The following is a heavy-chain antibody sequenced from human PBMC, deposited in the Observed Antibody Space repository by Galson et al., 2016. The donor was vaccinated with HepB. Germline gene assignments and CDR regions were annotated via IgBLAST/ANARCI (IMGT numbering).Heavy chain of an antibody. CDR2: IWYDGSNK. V-gene: IGHV3-33*01. CDR3: ARDGYYCGSGSYGAATY. D-gene: IGHD3-10*01. Sequence: SLRLSCAASGLTFSSYAMHWVRQAPGKGLEWVAVIWYDGSNKYYGDSVKGRFTISRDNSKNTLYLQMNSLRVEDTAMYYCARDGYYCGSGSYGAATYWGQGTPVTVSS. J-gene: IGHJ4*02. CDR1: GLTFSSYA.